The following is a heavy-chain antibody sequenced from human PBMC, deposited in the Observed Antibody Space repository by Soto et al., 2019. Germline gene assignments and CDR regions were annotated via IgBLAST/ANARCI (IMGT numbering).Heavy chain of an antibody. Sequence: GASVKVSCKASGGTFSSYAISWVRQAPGQGLEWMGGIIPIFGTANYAQKFQGRVTITADESTSTAYMELSSLRSEDTAVYYCARDPSGDYDSSGYYALNWFDPWGQGTLVTVSS. V-gene: IGHV1-69*13. CDR1: GGTFSSYA. CDR2: IIPIFGTA. J-gene: IGHJ5*02. D-gene: IGHD3-22*01. CDR3: ARDPSGDYDSSGYYALNWFDP.